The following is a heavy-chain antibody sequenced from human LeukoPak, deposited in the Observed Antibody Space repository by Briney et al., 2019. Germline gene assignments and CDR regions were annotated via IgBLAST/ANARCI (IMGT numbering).Heavy chain of an antibody. J-gene: IGHJ4*02. CDR1: GSTFSSYG. CDR2: IWYDGSNK. Sequence: GGSLRLSCAASGSTFSSYGMHWVRQAPGKGLEWVAVIWYDGSNKYYADSVKGRFTISRDNSKNTLYLQMNSLRAEDTAVYYCARDPAPQIAVAAIDYWGQGTLVTVSS. D-gene: IGHD6-19*01. CDR3: ARDPAPQIAVAAIDY. V-gene: IGHV3-33*01.